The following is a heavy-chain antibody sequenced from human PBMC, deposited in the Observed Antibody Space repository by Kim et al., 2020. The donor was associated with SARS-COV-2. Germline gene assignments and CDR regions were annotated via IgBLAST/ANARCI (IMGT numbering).Heavy chain of an antibody. CDR3: AKDGDSITIFGVVIINPGGMDV. CDR2: ISGSGGST. J-gene: IGHJ6*02. D-gene: IGHD3-3*01. Sequence: GSLRLSCAASGFTFSSYAMSWVRQAPGKGLEWVSAISGSGGSTYYADSVKGRFTISRDNSKNTLYLQMNSLRAEDTAVYYCAKDGDSITIFGVVIINPGGMDVWGQGTTVTVSS. CDR1: GFTFSSYA. V-gene: IGHV3-23*01.